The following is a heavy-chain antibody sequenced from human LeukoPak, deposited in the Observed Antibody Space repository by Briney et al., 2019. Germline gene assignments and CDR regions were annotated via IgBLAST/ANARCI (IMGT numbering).Heavy chain of an antibody. D-gene: IGHD3-3*01. CDR3: ARDLGFWSGPDY. V-gene: IGHV4-4*07. J-gene: IGHJ4*02. CDR1: GGSISSYY. Sequence: PSETLSLTCTVSGGSISSYYWSWIRQPAGKGLQWIGRIYSSGSTNYSPPLKSRVTMSVDTSKNQFSLRLTSVTAADTAVYYCARDLGFWSGPDYWGQGTLVTVSS. CDR2: IYSSGST.